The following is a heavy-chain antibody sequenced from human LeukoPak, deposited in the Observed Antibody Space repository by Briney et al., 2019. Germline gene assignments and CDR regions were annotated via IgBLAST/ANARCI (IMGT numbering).Heavy chain of an antibody. D-gene: IGHD3-16*01. Sequence: KPSETLSLTCTVSGDSISSGDYYWSWIRQPPGKGLEWIGSIYYSGSTYYNPALKSRVTISVDTSKNQFSLKLSSMTAADTAVYYCARVGDYGRDYWGQGTLVTVSS. CDR3: ARVGDYGRDY. J-gene: IGHJ4*02. CDR1: GDSISSGDYY. V-gene: IGHV4-39*07. CDR2: IYYSGST.